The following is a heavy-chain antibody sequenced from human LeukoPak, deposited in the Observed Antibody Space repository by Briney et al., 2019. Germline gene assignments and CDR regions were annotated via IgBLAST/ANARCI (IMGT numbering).Heavy chain of an antibody. CDR3: TRELDGGRDY. D-gene: IGHD4-23*01. Sequence: PGGSLRLSCAVSGLTFSDCVFQWVRQAAGKGLEWVGRIRSRSKSYATAYAASVKGRFTISRDDSHNTAYLQMNSLKTEDTAVYFCTRELDGGRDYWGQGTLVTVSS. J-gene: IGHJ4*02. CDR1: GLTFSDCV. V-gene: IGHV3-73*01. CDR2: IRSRSKSYAT.